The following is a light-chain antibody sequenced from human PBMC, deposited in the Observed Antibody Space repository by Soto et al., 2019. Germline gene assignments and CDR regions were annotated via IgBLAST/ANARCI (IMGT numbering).Light chain of an antibody. CDR1: QSVSSSL. CDR2: GAS. V-gene: IGKV3-20*01. Sequence: EIVLTQSPGTLSLSPGERATLSCRASQSVSSSLLAWYQQKPGQAPRLRIYGASSRATGIPDRFSGSGSGTDFTLTISRLEPEDFAVFYCQQYGSSPYTFGQGTKLEVK. J-gene: IGKJ2*01. CDR3: QQYGSSPYT.